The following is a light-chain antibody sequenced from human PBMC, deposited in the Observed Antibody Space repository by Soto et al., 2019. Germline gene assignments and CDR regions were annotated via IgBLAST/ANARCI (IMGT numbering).Light chain of an antibody. J-gene: IGKJ4*01. CDR2: DAS. CDR1: QSVSTY. Sequence: EIVLTQSPATLSFSPGERATLSCRASQSVSTYLAWYRQKPGQAPRLLIYDASNRATGIPVRFSGSGSGTDFTLTISSLEPEDFAVYYCQQRSSWPLTFGGGTKVDIK. CDR3: QQRSSWPLT. V-gene: IGKV3-11*01.